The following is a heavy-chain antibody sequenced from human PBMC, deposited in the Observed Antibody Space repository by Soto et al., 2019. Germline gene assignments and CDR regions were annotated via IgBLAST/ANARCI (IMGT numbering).Heavy chain of an antibody. J-gene: IGHJ3*02. Sequence: GASVKVSCKVSGYTLTELSMHWVRQAPGKGLEWMGGFDPEDGETIYAQKFQGRVTMTEDTSTDTAYMELSSLRSEGTAVYYCATVHSGYGYAFDIWGQGTMVTVSS. D-gene: IGHD5-12*01. CDR1: GYTLTELS. V-gene: IGHV1-24*01. CDR3: ATVHSGYGYAFDI. CDR2: FDPEDGET.